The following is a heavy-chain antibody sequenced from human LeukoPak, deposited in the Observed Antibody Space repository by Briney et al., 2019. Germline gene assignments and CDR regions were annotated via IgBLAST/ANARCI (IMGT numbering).Heavy chain of an antibody. CDR2: IYYSGST. J-gene: IGHJ5*02. CDR1: GGSISSGDYY. CDR3: ARRLPPHTGFDP. Sequence: SQTLSLTCTVSGGSISSGDYYWSWIRQPPGKGLEWIGYIYYSGSTYYNPSLKSRVTISVDTSKNQFSLKLSSVTAADTAVYYCARRLPPHTGFDPWGQGTLVTVSS. V-gene: IGHV4-30-4*01. D-gene: IGHD6-25*01.